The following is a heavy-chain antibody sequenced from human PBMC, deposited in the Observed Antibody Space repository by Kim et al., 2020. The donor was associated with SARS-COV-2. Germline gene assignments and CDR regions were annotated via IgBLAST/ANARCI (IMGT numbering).Heavy chain of an antibody. CDR1: GFTFSSYA. V-gene: IGHV3-30*04. J-gene: IGHJ4*02. CDR3: ARGTGSYFSPFDY. D-gene: IGHD1-26*01. Sequence: GGSLRLSCAASGFTFSSYAMHWVRQAPGKGLEWVAVISYDGSNKYYADSVKGRFTISRDNSKNTLYLQMNSLRAEDTTVSYCARGTGSYFSPFDYWGQGTLVTVSS. CDR2: ISYDGSNK.